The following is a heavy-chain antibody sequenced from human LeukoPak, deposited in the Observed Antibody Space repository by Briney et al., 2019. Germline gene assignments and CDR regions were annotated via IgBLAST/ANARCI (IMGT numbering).Heavy chain of an antibody. CDR2: IRPGDSNT. D-gene: IGHD5-18*01. V-gene: IGHV5-51*01. Sequence: GESLKISCKASGYTFTNNWIGWVRQMPGKGLEWMGIIRPGDSNTKYSPSFQGLVTTSVDKSITTAYLQWSSLMASDTATYFCTRLGYSYGQGDYWGQGTLVTVSS. J-gene: IGHJ4*02. CDR1: GYTFTNNW. CDR3: TRLGYSYGQGDY.